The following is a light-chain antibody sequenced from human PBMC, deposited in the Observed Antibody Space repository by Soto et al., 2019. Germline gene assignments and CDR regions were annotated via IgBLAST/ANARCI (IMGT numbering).Light chain of an antibody. Sequence: DIPMTQSPSTLSASVGDRVTITCRASQSISSWLAWYQQKPGKAPELLIYKASNLESGVPSRFSGSGSGTEFTLTISSLQPDDFATYYCQQYNSYPLTFGPGTKVDIK. V-gene: IGKV1-5*03. CDR1: QSISSW. CDR3: QQYNSYPLT. CDR2: KAS. J-gene: IGKJ3*01.